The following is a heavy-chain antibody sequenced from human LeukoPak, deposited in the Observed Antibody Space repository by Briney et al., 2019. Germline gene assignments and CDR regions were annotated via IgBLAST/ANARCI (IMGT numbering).Heavy chain of an antibody. Sequence: ASVKVSCKASGYTFTVYYMHWVRQAPGQGLEWMGWINPNSGGTNYAHKCQRRVTITRDTSISTAYMALSRLRSDDTAVYYCARVGSSGWYGGWGQGTLVTVSS. V-gene: IGHV1-2*02. CDR1: GYTFTVYY. CDR2: INPNSGGT. J-gene: IGHJ4*02. D-gene: IGHD6-19*01. CDR3: ARVGSSGWYGG.